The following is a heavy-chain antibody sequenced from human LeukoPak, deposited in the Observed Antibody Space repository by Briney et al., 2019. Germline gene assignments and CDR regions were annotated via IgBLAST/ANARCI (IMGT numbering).Heavy chain of an antibody. J-gene: IGHJ4*02. V-gene: IGHV4-34*01. CDR2: INHSGST. CDR3: ATDLWLGELLSVY. CDR1: GGSFRDYY. D-gene: IGHD3-10*01. Sequence: SETLSLTCAVYGGSFRDYYWSWIRQPPGKGLEWIGEINHSGSTYYNPSLKSQVTISVDTSKKQFSLKRTSVTAADTGVYYCATDLWLGELLSVYWGQGTLVTVSS.